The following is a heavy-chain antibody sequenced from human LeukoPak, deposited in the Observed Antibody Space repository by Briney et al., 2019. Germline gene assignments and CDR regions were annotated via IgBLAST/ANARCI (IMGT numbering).Heavy chain of an antibody. Sequence: PGGSLRLSCAASGFTVNSNYMSWVRQAPGKGLEWVSVIYSGGNTYYADSVKGRFTISRDNSKNTLYLQMNSLRAEDTAVYYCANIEFGESLDYWGQGTLVTVSS. J-gene: IGHJ4*02. V-gene: IGHV3-66*01. CDR3: ANIEFGESLDY. D-gene: IGHD3-10*01. CDR1: GFTVNSNY. CDR2: IYSGGNT.